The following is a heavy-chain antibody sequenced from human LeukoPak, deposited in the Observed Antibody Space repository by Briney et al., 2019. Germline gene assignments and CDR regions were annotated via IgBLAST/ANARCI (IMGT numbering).Heavy chain of an antibody. V-gene: IGHV3-9*01. J-gene: IGHJ4*02. D-gene: IGHD5/OR15-5a*01. Sequence: GGSLRLSCAASGFTFDDYAMHWVRQAPGKGVEWVSGISWNSGSIGYADSVKGRFTISRDNAKNSLYLQMNSLRAEDTALYYCAKDDGDSVAGYFDYWGQGTLVTVSS. CDR3: AKDDGDSVAGYFDY. CDR1: GFTFDDYA. CDR2: ISWNSGSI.